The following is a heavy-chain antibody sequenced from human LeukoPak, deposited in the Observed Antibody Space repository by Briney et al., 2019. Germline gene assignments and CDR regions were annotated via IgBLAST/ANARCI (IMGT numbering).Heavy chain of an antibody. CDR1: GGSISSYY. D-gene: IGHD6-19*01. J-gene: IGHJ3*02. Sequence: SETLSLTCTVSGGSISSYYWSWIRQPPGQGLEWIGYIYYSGSTNYNPSLKSRVAISVDTSKNQFSLKLSSVTAADTALYYCARGLPGYSGGDDAFDIWGQGTVVIVS. CDR2: IYYSGST. CDR3: ARGLPGYSGGDDAFDI. V-gene: IGHV4-59*01.